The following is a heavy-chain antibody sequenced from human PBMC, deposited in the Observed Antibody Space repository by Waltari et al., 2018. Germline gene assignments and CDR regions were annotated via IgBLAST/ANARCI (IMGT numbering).Heavy chain of an antibody. CDR2: IRYDGSKK. CDR3: AKEGAYYYDSSGYYFDY. CDR1: GLPFSSCG. V-gene: IGHV3-30*02. D-gene: IGHD3-22*01. J-gene: IGHJ4*02. Sequence: QVQLVEYGGGVVQPGGYLRSACAVSGLPFSSCGMHWVGQAPGKGLEWVAFIRYDGSKKYYSDSLKCRFTISRDNSKNTLYLQMNSLRAEDTAVYYCAKEGAYYYDSSGYYFDYWGQGTLVTVSS.